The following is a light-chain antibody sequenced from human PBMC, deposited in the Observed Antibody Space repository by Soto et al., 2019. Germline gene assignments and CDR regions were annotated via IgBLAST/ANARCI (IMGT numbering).Light chain of an antibody. CDR1: QSVRSN. J-gene: IGKJ1*01. V-gene: IGKV3-15*01. CDR3: QQYNNWPRT. Sequence: EIVMTQSPATLSVSPGERATLSCRASQSVRSNLAWYQQKPGQAPRLLIYGASTRATGIPARFSGSGSGTEVTLTISSLQSEDFTVYYCQQYNNWPRTFGQGTKVDIK. CDR2: GAS.